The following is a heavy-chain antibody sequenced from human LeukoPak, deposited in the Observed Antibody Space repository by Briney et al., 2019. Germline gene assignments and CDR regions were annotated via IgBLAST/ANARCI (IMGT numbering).Heavy chain of an antibody. CDR2: IYYTGST. CDR1: GASMSDYY. V-gene: IGHV4-59*08. D-gene: IGHD3-9*01. Sequence: SETLSLTCTVSGASMSDYYWSWIRQPPGKGLEWIGYIYYTGSTNYNPSLKSRVTLSVDTSKNQISLKLSSVTAADSAVYYCVRRVRYFGQNDYWGQGTLVSVSS. CDR3: VRRVRYFGQNDY. J-gene: IGHJ4*02.